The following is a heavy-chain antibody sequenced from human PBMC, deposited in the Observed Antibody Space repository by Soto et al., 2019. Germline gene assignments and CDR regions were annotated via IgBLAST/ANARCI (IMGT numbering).Heavy chain of an antibody. CDR2: IDNAGTDS. D-gene: IGHD3-10*01. J-gene: IGHJ6*04. CDR1: GFTLSGLS. CDR3: ARGWFGPDV. Sequence: EVQLVESGGGLVQPGGSLRLSCADSGFTLSGLSMHWVRQAPGKGLVWVSGIDNAGTDSTYADSVKGRFTSSRDNAKNMLYLQMNSLRVEDTAVYYCARGWFGPDVWGKGTTVTVSS. V-gene: IGHV3-74*01.